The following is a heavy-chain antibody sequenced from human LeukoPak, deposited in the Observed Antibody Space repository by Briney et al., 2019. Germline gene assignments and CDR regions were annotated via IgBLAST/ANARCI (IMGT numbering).Heavy chain of an antibody. V-gene: IGHV1-8*01. CDR3: ASSIVVVPAARSESKYYFDY. CDR1: GYTFTSYD. D-gene: IGHD2-2*01. Sequence: ASVKVSCKTSGYTFTSYDINWVRQATGQGLEWMGWMNPNSGNTGYAQKFQGRVTMTRNTSISTAYMELSSLRSEDTAVYYCASSIVVVPAARSESKYYFDYWGQGTLVTVSS. J-gene: IGHJ4*02. CDR2: MNPNSGNT.